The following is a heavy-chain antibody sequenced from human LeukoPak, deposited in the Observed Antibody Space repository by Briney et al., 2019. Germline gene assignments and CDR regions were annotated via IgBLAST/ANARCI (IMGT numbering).Heavy chain of an antibody. J-gene: IGHJ6*02. D-gene: IGHD3-16*01. CDR1: GFTFSNYW. CDR2: IDGGGNNR. Sequence: GGSLRLSCAASGFTFSNYWMHWVRQVPGKGLVWVSRIDGGGNNRNYADSVKGRFSISRDNVKSTLYLQMSNLRAEDTAVYFCARGGGLDVWGQGATVTVSS. V-gene: IGHV3-74*01. CDR3: ARGGGLDV.